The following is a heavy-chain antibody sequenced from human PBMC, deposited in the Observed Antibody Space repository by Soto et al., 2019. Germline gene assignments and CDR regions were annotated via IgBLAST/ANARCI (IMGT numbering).Heavy chain of an antibody. CDR3: EREGGVGSTAFDY. V-gene: IGHV4-59*01. J-gene: IGHJ4*02. Sequence: SETLSLTCTVSGGSISSYYWSWIRQPPGKGLEWIGYIYYSGSTNYNPSLKSRVTISVDTSKYQFSLKLSSVTAADTAVYYCEREGGVGSTAFDYWGQGTLVTVSS. D-gene: IGHD1-26*01. CDR1: GGSISSYY. CDR2: IYYSGST.